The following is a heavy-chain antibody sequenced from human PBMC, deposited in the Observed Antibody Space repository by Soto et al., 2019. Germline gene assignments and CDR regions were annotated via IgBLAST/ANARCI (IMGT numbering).Heavy chain of an antibody. J-gene: IGHJ3*02. V-gene: IGHV3-15*01. CDR3: TTEQYCSSNTCPGAFDM. D-gene: IGHD2-2*01. CDR2: IKRKSDGETK. Sequence: DVPLVESGGDLVNPGGSLRLSCAASGFTFRHVWMSWVRQAPGKGLEWVGHIKRKSDGETKEYAAPVKGRFTISRDDAKNMLFLQMNSLKTEDTAVYYCTTEQYCSSNTCPGAFDMWGQGTMVTVSS. CDR1: GFTFRHVW.